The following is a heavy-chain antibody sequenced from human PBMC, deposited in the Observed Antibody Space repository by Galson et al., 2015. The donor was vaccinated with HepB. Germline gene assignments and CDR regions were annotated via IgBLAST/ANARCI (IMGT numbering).Heavy chain of an antibody. CDR1: GYTFTSYD. CDR2: MNPNSGNT. J-gene: IGHJ5*02. CDR3: ARGSSGSYYGNWFDP. V-gene: IGHV1-8*01. Sequence: SVKVSCKASGYTFTSYDINWVRQATGQGLEWMGWMNPNSGNTGYAQKFQGRVTMTRNNSISTVYMELSSLRSEDTAVYYCARGSSGSYYGNWFDPWGQGTLVTVSS. D-gene: IGHD1-26*01.